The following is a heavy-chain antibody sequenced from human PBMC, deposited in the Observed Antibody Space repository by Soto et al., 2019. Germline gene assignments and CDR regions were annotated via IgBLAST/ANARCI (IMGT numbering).Heavy chain of an antibody. J-gene: IGHJ5*02. D-gene: IGHD2-15*01. CDR3: ARGRILYCSGGSCFSEWSDP. Sequence: VASVKGSCKASGYTFTGYYMHWVRQAPGQGLEWMGWINPNSGDTNYAQNFQGRVTMTRDTSISTVYMELSRLRSDDTAVYYCARGRILYCSGGSCFSEWSDPWGQGTLVTVSS. CDR2: INPNSGDT. CDR1: GYTFTGYY. V-gene: IGHV1-2*02.